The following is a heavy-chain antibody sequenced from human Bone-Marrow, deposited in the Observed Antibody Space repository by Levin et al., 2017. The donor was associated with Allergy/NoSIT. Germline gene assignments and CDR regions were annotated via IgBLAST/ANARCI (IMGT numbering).Heavy chain of an antibody. J-gene: IGHJ4*02. CDR1: RFTVSNHY. V-gene: IGHV3-66*02. CDR3: ARLDLITGIDY. Sequence: GESLKISCVVSRFTVSNHYMSWVRQAPGKGLEWVSVMYSGGSAYYADSVKGRLTISRDNSKNTVYLQMNSLRAEDTAVYYCARLDLITGIDYWGQGTLVTVSS. D-gene: IGHD1-14*01. CDR2: MYSGGSA.